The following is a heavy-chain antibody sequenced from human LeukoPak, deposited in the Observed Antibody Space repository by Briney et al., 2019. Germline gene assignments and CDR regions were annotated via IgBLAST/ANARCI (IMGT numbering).Heavy chain of an antibody. Sequence: PSETLSLTCAVYGGSFSGYYWSWIRQPPGKGLEWIGEINHSGSTNYSPSLKSRVTISIDTSKSQFSLKLNSMTAADTAVYYCARGEGARDGYNYAGPFYFDYWGHGTLVTVSS. CDR1: GGSFSGYY. J-gene: IGHJ4*01. CDR3: ARGEGARDGYNYAGPFYFDY. CDR2: INHSGST. D-gene: IGHD5-24*01. V-gene: IGHV4-34*01.